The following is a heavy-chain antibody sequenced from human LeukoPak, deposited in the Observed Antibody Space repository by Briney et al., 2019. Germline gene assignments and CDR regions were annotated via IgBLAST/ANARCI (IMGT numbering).Heavy chain of an antibody. CDR3: TRRDNTWFFDL. Sequence: SETLSLTCTVSGGTISRSSYYWGWIRQPPVKGLEWIGSIFYSGSTPYNPSLKSRVTISVDTSKNQFSLKLSSVTAADTAVYYCTRRDNTWFFDLWGRGTLVTVSS. J-gene: IGHJ2*01. CDR1: GGTISRSSYY. V-gene: IGHV4-39*01. CDR2: IFYSGST. D-gene: IGHD1-1*01.